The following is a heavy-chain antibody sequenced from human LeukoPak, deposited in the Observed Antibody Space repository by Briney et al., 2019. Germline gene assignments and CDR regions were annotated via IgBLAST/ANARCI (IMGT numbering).Heavy chain of an antibody. Sequence: SETLSLTCAVYGGSFSNYYWSWIRQPPGKGLEWIGDVNDSGSTNYNPSLKSRVTISVDTSKNQFSLKLSSVTAADTAVYYCATAHYVYQPIAAFDIWGQGTMVTVSS. J-gene: IGHJ3*02. CDR1: GGSFSNYY. CDR2: VNDSGST. V-gene: IGHV4-34*01. CDR3: ATAHYVYQPIAAFDI. D-gene: IGHD2-2*01.